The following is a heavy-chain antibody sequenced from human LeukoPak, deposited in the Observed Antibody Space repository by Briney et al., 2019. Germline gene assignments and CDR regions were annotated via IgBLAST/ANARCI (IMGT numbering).Heavy chain of an antibody. CDR2: LSGSGGST. V-gene: IGHV3-23*01. CDR3: AKFATPDVGY. J-gene: IGHJ4*02. D-gene: IGHD2-15*01. Sequence: GGSLRLPLAAPGFTFSSYAKSWVPQDPGKGLGWLSALSGSGGSTYYAGSAKGRLTRSRDNSKNTLYLQTNSLRAEATAVYYCAKFATPDVGYWGQGTLVTVSS. CDR1: GFTFSSYA.